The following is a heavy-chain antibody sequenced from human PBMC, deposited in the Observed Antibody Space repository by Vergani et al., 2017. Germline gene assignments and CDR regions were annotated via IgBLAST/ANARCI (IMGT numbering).Heavy chain of an antibody. CDR1: GYTFTSYG. CDR2: ISAYNGNT. CDR3: ARVRRLRDSTEYYFDY. Sequence: QVQLVQSGAEVKKPGASVKVSCKASGYTFTSYGISWVRQAPGQRLEWMGWISAYNGNTNYAQKLQGRVTMTTDTSTSTAYMERRSLRSDDTAVYYCARVRRLRDSTEYYFDYWGQGTLVTVSS. J-gene: IGHJ4*02. D-gene: IGHD2/OR15-2a*01. V-gene: IGHV1-18*01.